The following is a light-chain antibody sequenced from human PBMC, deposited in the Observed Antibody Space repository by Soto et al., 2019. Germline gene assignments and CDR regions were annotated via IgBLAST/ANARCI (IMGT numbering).Light chain of an antibody. V-gene: IGLV1-40*01. J-gene: IGLJ2*01. Sequence: QSVLTQPPSVSGAPGQRATISSFGGSSNIGAGYNVHWYQQLPGTAPKLLISGDNNRPSGVPDRFSGSKSGTSASLAITGLQDEDEADYYCQSYDRSLSGSRVVFGGGTKLTVL. CDR3: QSYDRSLSGSRVV. CDR1: SSNIGAGYN. CDR2: GDN.